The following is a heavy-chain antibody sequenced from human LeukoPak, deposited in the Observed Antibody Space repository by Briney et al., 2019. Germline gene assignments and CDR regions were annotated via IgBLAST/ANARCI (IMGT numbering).Heavy chain of an antibody. J-gene: IGHJ6*02. V-gene: IGHV1-46*01. CDR1: GYTFTSYY. Sequence: ASVKVSCKASGYTFTSYYMHWVRQAPGQGLEWMGIINPSGGSTSYAQKFQGRVTMTRDTSTSTVYMELSSLRSEDTAVYYCARDGFWEGALGYCSGGSSECYEKGYYYYGMDVWGQGTTVTVSS. CDR3: ARDGFWEGALGYCSGGSSECYEKGYYYYGMDV. D-gene: IGHD2-15*01. CDR2: INPSGGST.